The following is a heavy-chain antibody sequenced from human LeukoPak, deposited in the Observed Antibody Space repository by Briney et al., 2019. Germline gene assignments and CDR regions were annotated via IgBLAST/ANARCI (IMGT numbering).Heavy chain of an antibody. CDR2: IKQDGSEK. Sequence: PGGSLRLSCAASGFTFSSYWMSWVRQAPGKGLEWVANIKQDGSEKYYVDSVKGRFTISRDNAKNSLYLQMNGLRAEDTAVYYCARDPYSSGWPSYYYYGMDVWGQGTTVTVSS. CDR3: ARDPYSSGWPSYYYYGMDV. J-gene: IGHJ6*02. CDR1: GFTFSSYW. D-gene: IGHD6-19*01. V-gene: IGHV3-7*01.